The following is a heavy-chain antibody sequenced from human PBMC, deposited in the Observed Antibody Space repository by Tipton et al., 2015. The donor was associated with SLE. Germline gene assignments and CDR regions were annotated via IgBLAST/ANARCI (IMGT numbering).Heavy chain of an antibody. CDR3: ARDLPDYYDSSGYRGFDI. CDR1: GFTFSSYS. Sequence: SLRLSCAASGFTFSSYSMNWVRQAPGKGLGWVSSISSSSSYIYYADSVKGRFTISRDNAKNSLYLQMNSLRAEDTAVYYCARDLPDYYDSSGYRGFDIWGQGTMVTVSS. V-gene: IGHV3-21*01. J-gene: IGHJ3*02. D-gene: IGHD3-22*01. CDR2: ISSSSSYI.